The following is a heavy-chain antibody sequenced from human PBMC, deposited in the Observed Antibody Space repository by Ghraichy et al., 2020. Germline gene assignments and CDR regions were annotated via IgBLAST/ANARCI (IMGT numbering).Heavy chain of an antibody. D-gene: IGHD3-10*01. Sequence: SQTLSLTCTVSGGSISSSSYYWGWIRQPPGKGLEWIGSIFYSGSTYYNPSIKSRVTISVDTSKNQFSLKLSSVTAADTAVYYCARHSVVRGVSNWFDPWGQGTLVTVSS. V-gene: IGHV4-39*01. J-gene: IGHJ5*02. CDR3: ARHSVVRGVSNWFDP. CDR1: GGSISSSSYY. CDR2: IFYSGST.